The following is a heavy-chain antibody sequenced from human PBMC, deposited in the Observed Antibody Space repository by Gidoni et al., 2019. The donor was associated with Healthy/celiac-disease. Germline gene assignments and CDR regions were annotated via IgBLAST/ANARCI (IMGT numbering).Heavy chain of an antibody. CDR1: GGSISSGDYY. Sequence: QVQLQESGPGLVKPSQTLSLTCTVSGGSISSGDYYWSWIRQPPGKGLEWIGYIYYSGSTYYNPSLKSRVTISVDTSKNQFSLKLSSVTAADTAVYYCARTDNYYDSSGYYPSYYFDYWGQGTLVTVSS. CDR2: IYYSGST. D-gene: IGHD3-22*01. CDR3: ARTDNYYDSSGYYPSYYFDY. J-gene: IGHJ4*02. V-gene: IGHV4-30-4*01.